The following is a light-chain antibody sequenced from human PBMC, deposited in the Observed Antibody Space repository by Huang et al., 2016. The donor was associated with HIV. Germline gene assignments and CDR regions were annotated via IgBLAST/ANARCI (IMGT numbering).Light chain of an antibody. CDR1: QNIGSW. Sequence: DIQMTQSPSTLSASVGDTVTITCRASQNIGSWLAWYRQKPGKAPKLLISKDSSVQTGVPSRFSGSGSGTQFTLTVRSLQPDDFATYYCQQCYGSSFTFGQGTKLEIK. CDR2: KDS. J-gene: IGKJ2*01. CDR3: QQCYGSSFT. V-gene: IGKV1-5*03.